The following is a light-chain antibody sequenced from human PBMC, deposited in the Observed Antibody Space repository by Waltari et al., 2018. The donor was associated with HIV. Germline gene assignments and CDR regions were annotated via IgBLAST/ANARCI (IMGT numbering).Light chain of an antibody. V-gene: IGLV1-47*01. CDR3: VAWDDTLSGHVV. Sequence: QSVLTQPPSASGTPGPRVTISCSGSSSNIGSNYVHWYQHIPGTAPKLLIYRNTQRPSGVPDRFSGSKSGTSASLAISGLRSDDEADYYCVAWDDTLSGHVVIGGGTKLTVL. J-gene: IGLJ2*01. CDR2: RNT. CDR1: SSNIGSNY.